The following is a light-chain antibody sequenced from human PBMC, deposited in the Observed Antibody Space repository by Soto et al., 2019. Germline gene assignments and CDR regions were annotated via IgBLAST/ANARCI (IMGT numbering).Light chain of an antibody. J-gene: IGKJ3*01. CDR1: QSVSSSY. CDR3: QQYGSSPL. Sequence: EIVLTQSPGTLSLSPGERATLSCRASQSVSSSYLAWYQQKPGQAPRLLLYGASSRATGIPDRFSDSGSGTDFNLTIRRLEPEDFAGYYCQQYGSSPLFGPGTKVDI. CDR2: GAS. V-gene: IGKV3-20*01.